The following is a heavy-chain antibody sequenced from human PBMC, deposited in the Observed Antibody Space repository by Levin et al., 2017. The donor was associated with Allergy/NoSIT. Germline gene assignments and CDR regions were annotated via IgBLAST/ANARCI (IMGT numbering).Heavy chain of an antibody. D-gene: IGHD6-19*01. J-gene: IGHJ6*02. CDR2: HYHGGSI. CDR1: GYSISNGYS. V-gene: IGHV4-38-2*01. CDR3: EREKSVAAKGGVDV. Sequence: SETLSLTCVVSGYSISNGYSWGWIRQSPGKGLEWFGSHYHGGSIYYNPSLKSRVTISVDTSKNQFSLTVASVTAADSGVYYCEREKSVAAKGGVDVWGQGTTVIVSS.